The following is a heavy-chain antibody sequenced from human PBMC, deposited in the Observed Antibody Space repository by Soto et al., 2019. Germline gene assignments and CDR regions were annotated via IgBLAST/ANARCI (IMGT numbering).Heavy chain of an antibody. Sequence: KPSETLSLTCTVSGGSMSSYYWSWIRQPPGKGLEWIGSIYYRGSTYYNPSLKSRVTISVDTSKNQFSLKLSSVTAADTAVYYCARQGSSEWFDPWGQGIPVTVSS. CDR3: ARQGSSEWFDP. J-gene: IGHJ5*02. D-gene: IGHD3-10*01. CDR1: GGSMSSYY. CDR2: IYYRGST. V-gene: IGHV4-39*01.